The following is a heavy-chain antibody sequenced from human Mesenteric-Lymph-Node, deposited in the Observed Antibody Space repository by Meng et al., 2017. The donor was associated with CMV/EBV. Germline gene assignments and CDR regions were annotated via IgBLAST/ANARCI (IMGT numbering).Heavy chain of an antibody. CDR1: VTTFTGYY. V-gene: IGHV1-2*06. CDR3: ARKVSYHPFYY. Sequence: VQLWTSGAEAQKPGAPVKVSCKASVTTFTGYYMHWLRQAPGQGLEWMGRINANNCGTNYAQKFQGRVTMTRDTSISTAYMELCRLRSDDTAVYYCARKVSYHPFYYWGQGTLVTVSS. J-gene: IGHJ4*02. CDR2: INANNCGT. D-gene: IGHD2-2*01.